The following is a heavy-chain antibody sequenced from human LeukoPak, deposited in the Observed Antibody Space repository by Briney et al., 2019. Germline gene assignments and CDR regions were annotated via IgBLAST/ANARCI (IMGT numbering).Heavy chain of an antibody. V-gene: IGHV1-46*01. Sequence: ASVKVSCKASGYTFTGYYMHWVRQAPGQGLEWMGIINPSGGSTSYAQKFQGRVTMTRDMSTSTVYMELSSLRSEDTAVYYCARSRDWDPFDYWGQGTLVTVSS. D-gene: IGHD3/OR15-3a*01. CDR2: INPSGGST. CDR3: ARSRDWDPFDY. J-gene: IGHJ4*02. CDR1: GYTFTGYY.